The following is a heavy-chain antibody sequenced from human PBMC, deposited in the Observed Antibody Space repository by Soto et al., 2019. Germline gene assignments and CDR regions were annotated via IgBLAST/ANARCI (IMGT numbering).Heavy chain of an antibody. V-gene: IGHV1-2*02. CDR1: GYTFTGYY. D-gene: IGHD5-12*01. J-gene: IGHJ4*02. CDR3: ARGWPRFHPGDWDY. CDR2: INPNSGGT. Sequence: ASVKVSCKASGYTFTGYYMHWVRQAPGQGLEWMGWINPNSGGTNYAQKFQGRVTMTRDTSISTAYMELSRLRSDDTAVYYCARGWPRFHPGDWDYWGQGTLVTFSS.